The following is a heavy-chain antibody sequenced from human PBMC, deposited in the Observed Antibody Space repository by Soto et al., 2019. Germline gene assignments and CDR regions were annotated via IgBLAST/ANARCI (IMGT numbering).Heavy chain of an antibody. J-gene: IGHJ4*02. Sequence: PVGSLRLSCAAAGFDFEDYAMHWVRQVPGKGLEWVSLTNSDGSASYYMDSVKRRFTISRDNAKSTLYLQMDRLRPEDTALYFCAKSLYYYDSSPLDHWGQRTLVTVSS. V-gene: IGHV3-43D*04. CDR3: AKSLYYYDSSPLDH. CDR2: TNSDGSAS. CDR1: GFDFEDYA. D-gene: IGHD3-22*01.